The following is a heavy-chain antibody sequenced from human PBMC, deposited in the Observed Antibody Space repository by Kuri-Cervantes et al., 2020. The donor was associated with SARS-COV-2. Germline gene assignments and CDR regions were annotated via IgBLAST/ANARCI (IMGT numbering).Heavy chain of an antibody. J-gene: IGHJ6*02. V-gene: IGHV3-23*01. CDR2: ISGSSGST. CDR3: AKGMGPGRAAAGKRVGNWYSMDV. D-gene: IGHD6-13*01. Sequence: SYAAAGSTFTSYSMTLGRPARGRGLDWGSTISGSSGSTYYADSVKGLFTIARDNSKNTLYLHMILLRVEDTAAYYSAKGMGPGRAAAGKRVGNWYSMDVWGQGTPVTVSS. CDR1: GSTFTSYS.